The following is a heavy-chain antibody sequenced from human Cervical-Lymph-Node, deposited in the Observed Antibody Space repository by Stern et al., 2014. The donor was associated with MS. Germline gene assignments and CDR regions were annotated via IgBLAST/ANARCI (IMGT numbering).Heavy chain of an antibody. CDR3: ARDQRGITIFGVVTDYYYLGMDV. Sequence: QVQLVQSGAEVKKPGASVKVSCKTSGYIFTGYYIHWVRQAPGQGLEWIAWINPTTGGTKYAQKFQGRVTMSRDTSISTAYVELSSLTSDDTAVYYCARDQRGITIFGVVTDYYYLGMDVWGQGTTVTVSS. J-gene: IGHJ6*02. CDR1: GYIFTGYY. D-gene: IGHD3-3*01. CDR2: INPTTGGT. V-gene: IGHV1-2*02.